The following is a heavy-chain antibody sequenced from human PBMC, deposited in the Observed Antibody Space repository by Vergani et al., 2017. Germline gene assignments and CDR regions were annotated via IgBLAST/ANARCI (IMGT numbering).Heavy chain of an antibody. CDR2: INHSGST. V-gene: IGHV4-34*01. CDR1: GGSFSGYY. J-gene: IGHJ4*02. D-gene: IGHD3-22*01. CDR3: ARGYYYDSSGYYYRDS. Sequence: QVQLQQWGAGLLKPSETLSLTCAVYGGSFSGYYWSWIRQPPGKGLEWIGEINHSGSTNYNPSLKSRVTISVDTSKNQFSLKLSSVTAADTAVYYCARGYYYDSSGYYYRDSWGQGTLVTVSS.